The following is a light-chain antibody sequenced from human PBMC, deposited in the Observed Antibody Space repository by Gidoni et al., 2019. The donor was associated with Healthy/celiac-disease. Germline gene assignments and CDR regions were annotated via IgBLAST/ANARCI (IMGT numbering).Light chain of an antibody. CDR2: EVS. CDR3: SSYAGSNNPGV. J-gene: IGLJ1*01. Sequence: QSALTQPPSASGSPGQSVTISCTGTSSDVGGYNYVSWYQQHPGKAPKLMIYEVSKRPSAVPDRFSGSKSGNTASLTVSGLQAEDEADYYCSSYAGSNNPGVFGTGTKVTVL. V-gene: IGLV2-8*01. CDR1: SSDVGGYNY.